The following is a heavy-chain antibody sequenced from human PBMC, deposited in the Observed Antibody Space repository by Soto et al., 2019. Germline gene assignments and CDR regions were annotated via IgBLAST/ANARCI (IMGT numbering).Heavy chain of an antibody. V-gene: IGHV3-23*01. CDR3: SKSPGGLDRYNSDCYGMDV. Sequence: EVHLLESGGDLVQPGGSLRLSCTASGLTFRTYAMSWVRQAPGKGLEWVSATGGSGTGGRTYYADSVKGRFTLSRDNSKNTVYLQMNSSRADDTAVYYWSKSPGGLDRYNSDCYGMDVWGQGTTVTVSS. J-gene: IGHJ6*02. CDR1: GLTFRTYA. CDR2: TGGSGTGGRT. D-gene: IGHD5-12*01.